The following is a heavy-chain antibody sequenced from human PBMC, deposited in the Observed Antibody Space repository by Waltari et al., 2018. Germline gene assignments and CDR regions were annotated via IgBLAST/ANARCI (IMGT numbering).Heavy chain of an antibody. CDR3: ARGLSTMIAGGDY. CDR2: MNPDSGNT. V-gene: IGHV1-8*01. J-gene: IGHJ4*02. Sequence: QVQLVQSGAEVKKPGASVRVSCKASGYIFSSRDSNGVRQAPGQGLEYMGWMNPDSGNTGFAQKFQGRLSMTRNTSISTAYMELSRLRSDDTAVYYCARGLSTMIAGGDYWGQGTLVTVSS. D-gene: IGHD3-22*01. CDR1: GYIFSSRD.